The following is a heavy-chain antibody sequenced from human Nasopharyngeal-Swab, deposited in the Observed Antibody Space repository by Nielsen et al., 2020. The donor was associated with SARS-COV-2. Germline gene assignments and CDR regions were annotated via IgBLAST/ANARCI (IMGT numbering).Heavy chain of an antibody. CDR3: AREKTHYDSSGYYYLWFDP. J-gene: IGHJ5*02. CDR2: MYYSGTT. Sequence: WIRQPPGKGLEWIGYMYYSGTTNSIPSLKSRVTISVDTSKNQFSLKLSSVTAADTAVYYCAREKTHYDSSGYYYLWFDPWGQGTLVTVSS. V-gene: IGHV4-59*01. D-gene: IGHD3-22*01.